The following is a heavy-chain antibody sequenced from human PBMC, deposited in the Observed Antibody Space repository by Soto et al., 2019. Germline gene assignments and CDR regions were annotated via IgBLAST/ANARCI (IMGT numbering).Heavy chain of an antibody. J-gene: IGHJ6*02. D-gene: IGHD6-13*01. Sequence: GGSLRLSCAASGFTFSSYAMSWVRQAPGKGLEWVSAISGSGGSTYHADSVKGRFTISRDNSKNTLYLQMNSLRAEDTAVYYCAKDRPNSYSSSWYSRKDYYYYGMDVWGQGTTVTVSS. V-gene: IGHV3-23*01. CDR2: ISGSGGST. CDR3: AKDRPNSYSSSWYSRKDYYYYGMDV. CDR1: GFTFSSYA.